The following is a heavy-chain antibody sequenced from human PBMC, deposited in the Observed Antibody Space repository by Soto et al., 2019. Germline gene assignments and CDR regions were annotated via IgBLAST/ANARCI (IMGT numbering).Heavy chain of an antibody. Sequence: ASVKVSCKASGYTFSHYAIHWVRQAPGQRLEWMGWVNAGSGGTIYSQNFQGRVTITADESTSTAYMELSSLRSEDTAVYYCARGQDYYDWFDPWGQGTLVTVSS. CDR1: GYTFSHYA. J-gene: IGHJ5*02. V-gene: IGHV1-3*01. CDR3: ARGQDYYDWFDP. CDR2: VNAGSGGT. D-gene: IGHD3-22*01.